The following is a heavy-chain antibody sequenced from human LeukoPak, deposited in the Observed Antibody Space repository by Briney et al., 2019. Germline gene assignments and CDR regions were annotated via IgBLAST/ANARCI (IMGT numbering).Heavy chain of an antibody. J-gene: IGHJ3*01. V-gene: IGHV3-23*01. CDR1: GFTFSNYA. Sequence: GGSLRLSCAASGFTFSNYAMAWVRQAPGKGLEWVSTISDSGGSTYYADSVKGRFTISRDNSKNTLYLQMNSLRAEDTAFYYCARGGAYCRGDCPLDAFDPWGQGTMVTVSS. D-gene: IGHD2-21*02. CDR3: ARGGAYCRGDCPLDAFDP. CDR2: ISDSGGST.